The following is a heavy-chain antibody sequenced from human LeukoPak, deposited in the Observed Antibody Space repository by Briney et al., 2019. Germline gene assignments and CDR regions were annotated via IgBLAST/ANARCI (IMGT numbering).Heavy chain of an antibody. CDR3: ARDDGHYGSGSVPVG. CDR1: GGTFSSYA. V-gene: IGHV1-69*05. J-gene: IGHJ4*02. CDR2: IIPIFGTA. D-gene: IGHD3-10*01. Sequence: ASVKVSCKASGGTFSSYAISWVRQAPGQGLEWMGGIIPIFGTANYAQKFQGRVTMTRDTSTSTVYMELSSLRSEDTAVYYCARDDGHYGSGSVPVGWGQGTLVTVSS.